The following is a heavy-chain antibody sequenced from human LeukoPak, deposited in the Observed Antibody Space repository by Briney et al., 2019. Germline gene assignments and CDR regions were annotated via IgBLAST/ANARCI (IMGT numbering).Heavy chain of an antibody. CDR1: GYTFTGYY. CDR3: SGGMEASYSSSWSDYYYYYGMDV. Sequence: GASVKVSCKASGYTFTGYYMHWVRQAPGQGLEWMGWINPNSGGTNYAQKFQGRVTMTRDTSISTAYMELSRLRSDDTAVYYSSGGMEASYSSSWSDYYYYYGMDVWGQGTTVTVSS. CDR2: INPNSGGT. J-gene: IGHJ6*02. V-gene: IGHV1-2*02. D-gene: IGHD6-13*01.